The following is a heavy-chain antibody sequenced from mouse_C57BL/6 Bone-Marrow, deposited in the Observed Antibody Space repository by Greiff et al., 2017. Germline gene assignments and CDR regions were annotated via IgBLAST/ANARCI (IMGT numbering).Heavy chain of an antibody. CDR1: GFTFSDYY. D-gene: IGHD1-1*01. V-gene: IGHV5-16*01. CDR3: ARDLYFYGSSLWAMDY. Sequence: DVQLVESEGGLVQPGSSMKLSCTASGFTFSDYYMAWVSQVPDKGLEWVANINYDGSSTYYLDSLKSRFIISRDNAKNILYLQMSSLKSEDTATYYCARDLYFYGSSLWAMDYWGQGTAVTVSS. J-gene: IGHJ4*01. CDR2: INYDGSST.